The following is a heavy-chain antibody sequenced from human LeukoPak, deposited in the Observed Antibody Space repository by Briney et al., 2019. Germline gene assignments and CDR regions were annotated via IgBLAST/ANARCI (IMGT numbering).Heavy chain of an antibody. Sequence: KPSETLSLTCTVSGGSISSYYWSWIRQPPGKGLEWIAYISDIGSINYNPSLKSRVTISVDTSKNQFSLKLSSVTAADTAVYYCARQGHPYYDFWSGYPGDSYYGMDVWGQGTTVTVSS. CDR2: ISDIGSI. V-gene: IGHV4-59*08. CDR3: ARQGHPYYDFWSGYPGDSYYGMDV. J-gene: IGHJ6*02. D-gene: IGHD3-3*01. CDR1: GGSISSYY.